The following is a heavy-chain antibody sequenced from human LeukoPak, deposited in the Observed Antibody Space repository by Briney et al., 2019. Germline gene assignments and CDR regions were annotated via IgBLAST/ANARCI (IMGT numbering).Heavy chain of an antibody. CDR1: GFTFSSYA. D-gene: IGHD3-9*01. CDR2: INHSGST. CDR3: ARDRTYYDILTGYDY. V-gene: IGHV4-34*01. Sequence: PGGSLRLSCATSGFTFSSYAMSWIRQPPGKGLEWIGEINHSGSTNYNPSLKSRVTISVDTSKNQFSLKLSSVTAADTAVYYCARDRTYYDILTGYDYWGQGTLVTVSS. J-gene: IGHJ4*02.